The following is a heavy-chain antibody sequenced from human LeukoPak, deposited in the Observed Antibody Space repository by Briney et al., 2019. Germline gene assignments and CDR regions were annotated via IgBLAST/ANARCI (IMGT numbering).Heavy chain of an antibody. J-gene: IGHJ4*02. V-gene: IGHV4-30-4*01. CDR3: ARGDDSSGYSPFDY. CDR2: IYYSGST. D-gene: IGHD3-22*01. CDR1: GGSIRSGDYY. Sequence: PQTLSLTCTVSGGSIRSGDYYWSWIRQPPGKGLEWIGYIYYSGSTYYSPSLKSRVTISVDTSKNQFSLKLSSVTAADTAVYYCARGDDSSGYSPFDYWGQGTLVTVSS.